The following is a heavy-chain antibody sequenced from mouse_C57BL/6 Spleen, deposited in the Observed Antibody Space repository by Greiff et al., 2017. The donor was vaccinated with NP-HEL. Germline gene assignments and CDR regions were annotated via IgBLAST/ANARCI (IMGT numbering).Heavy chain of an antibody. J-gene: IGHJ2*01. CDR1: GYAFSSSW. D-gene: IGHD2-4*01. CDR3: ARGDYGFDY. CDR2: IYPGDGDT. Sequence: VQLQQSGPELVKPGASVKISFKASGYAFSSSWMNWVKQRPGKGLEWIGRIYPGDGDTNYNGKFKGKATLTADKSSSTAYMQLSSLTSEDSAVYFCARGDYGFDYWGQGTTLTVSS. V-gene: IGHV1-82*01.